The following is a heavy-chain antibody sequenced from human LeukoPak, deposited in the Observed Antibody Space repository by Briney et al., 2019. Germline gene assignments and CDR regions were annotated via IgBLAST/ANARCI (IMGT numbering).Heavy chain of an antibody. D-gene: IGHD3-9*01. CDR3: AREGGILTGSLPYYFDY. CDR2: ISSSSSYI. Sequence: GGSLRLSCAASGFTFSSYSMDWVRQAPGKGLEWVSSISSSSSYIYYADSVKGRFTISRDNAKNSLYLQMNSLRAEDTAVYYCAREGGILTGSLPYYFDYWGQGTLVTVSS. V-gene: IGHV3-21*01. CDR1: GFTFSSYS. J-gene: IGHJ4*02.